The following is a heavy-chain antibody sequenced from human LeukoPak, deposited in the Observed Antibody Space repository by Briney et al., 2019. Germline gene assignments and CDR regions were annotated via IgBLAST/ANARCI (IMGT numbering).Heavy chain of an antibody. CDR1: GGSISSYY. CDR2: IYYSGST. D-gene: IGHD6-13*01. CDR3: ARDRGRGLGRIAATGYFDY. J-gene: IGHJ4*02. V-gene: IGHV4-59*12. Sequence: SETLSLTCTVPGGSISSYYWSWIRQPPGKGLEWIGYIYYSGSTNYNPSLKSRVTISVDTSKNQFSLKLSSVTAADTAVYCARDRGRGLGRIAATGYFDYWGQGTLVTVSS.